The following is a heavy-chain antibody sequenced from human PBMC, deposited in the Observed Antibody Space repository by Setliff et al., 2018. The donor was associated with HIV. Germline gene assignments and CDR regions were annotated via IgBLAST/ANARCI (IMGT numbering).Heavy chain of an antibody. D-gene: IGHD6-25*01. CDR3: ARGRGSSSGWPIDY. CDR2: IYNTGST. CDR1: GGPISSYY. J-gene: IGHJ4*02. V-gene: IGHV4-59*06. Sequence: KASETLSLTCTVSGGPISSYYWSWIRQPAGKGLEWIGYIYNTGSTYHSPSLESRVTISIDTSKNQFSLKLSSVTAADTAVYFCARGRGSSSGWPIDYWGQGTLVTVSS.